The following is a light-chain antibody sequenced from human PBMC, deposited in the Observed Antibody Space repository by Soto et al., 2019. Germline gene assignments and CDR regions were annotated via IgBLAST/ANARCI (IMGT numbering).Light chain of an antibody. V-gene: IGKV3-15*01. CDR2: GAT. Sequence: EIAMTQSPDTLSLSPGERATLSCCASHSVTTHLAWFQQKPGQAPRLLIHGATTRATGIPARFSGSGSGTEFTLTISSLQSEDFAVYYCQQYNNWPRTFGQGTKVDIK. CDR1: HSVTTH. J-gene: IGKJ1*01. CDR3: QQYNNWPRT.